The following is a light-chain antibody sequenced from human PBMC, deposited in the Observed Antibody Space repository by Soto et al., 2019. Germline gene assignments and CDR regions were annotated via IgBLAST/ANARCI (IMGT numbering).Light chain of an antibody. Sequence: DIQMTQSPSTLSASVGDRVTITCRASQSISSWLAWYQQKPGPAPNLLIYKASTLQGGVPSRLSGSGSGTEFTLTISSLQPDDSAIYYCQQYSDNWTFGQGTKV. CDR2: KAS. CDR3: QQYSDNWT. V-gene: IGKV1-5*03. CDR1: QSISSW. J-gene: IGKJ1*01.